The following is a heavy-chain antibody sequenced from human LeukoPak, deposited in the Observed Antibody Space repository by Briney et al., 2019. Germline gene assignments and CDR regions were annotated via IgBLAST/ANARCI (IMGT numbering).Heavy chain of an antibody. D-gene: IGHD6-13*01. Sequence: GGSLRLSCAASGFTFNNYAMSWVLHAPGKGLEWVSAISGSGGTTYYADSVKGRFTISRDNSKNTLYLQMNSLRAEDTAVYYCAKKLVIAVTGWLTSMDVWGQGTTVTVSS. CDR1: GFTFNNYA. V-gene: IGHV3-23*01. CDR3: AKKLVIAVTGWLTSMDV. CDR2: ISGSGGTT. J-gene: IGHJ6*02.